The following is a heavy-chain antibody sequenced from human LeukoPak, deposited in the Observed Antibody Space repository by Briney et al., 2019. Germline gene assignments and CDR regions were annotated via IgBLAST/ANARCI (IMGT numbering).Heavy chain of an antibody. CDR3: ARNLGRIPPGIFDY. J-gene: IGHJ4*02. CDR2: ISDDGRIK. CDR1: GFSFSRYD. Sequence: GGSLRLSCVASGFSFSRYDMHWVRQAPGKGLEWVAVISDDGRIKIYGDSVKGRLTISRDNSKNTLYLQMNSLRAEDTAVYYCARNLGRIPPGIFDYWGQGTLVTVSS. V-gene: IGHV3-30*04. D-gene: IGHD2-21*01.